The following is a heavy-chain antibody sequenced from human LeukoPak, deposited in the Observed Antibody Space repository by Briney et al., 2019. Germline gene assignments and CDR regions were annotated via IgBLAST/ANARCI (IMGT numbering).Heavy chain of an antibody. CDR3: ANLQKGNYKANF. V-gene: IGHV3-23*01. J-gene: IGHJ4*02. CDR2: VTASSDNI. D-gene: IGHD3-10*01. CDR1: GFAFSSYH. Sequence: GGSLRLSCVGSGFAFSSYHLSWVRQIPGKGLEWLSVVTASSDNIYHADSVRGRFTISRDNSKDTLCLQMNGLRAEDSALYYCANLQKGNYKANFWGQGTLVTVSS.